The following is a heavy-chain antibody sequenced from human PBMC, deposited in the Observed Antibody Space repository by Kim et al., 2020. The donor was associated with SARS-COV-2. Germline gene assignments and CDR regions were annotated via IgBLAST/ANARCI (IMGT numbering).Heavy chain of an antibody. Sequence: YSQKFQGRVTITRDTSGSTAYMELSSLRSEDTAVYYCARDLWNSPPFFDYWGQGTLVTVSS. J-gene: IGHJ4*02. V-gene: IGHV1-3*01. CDR3: ARDLWNSPPFFDY. D-gene: IGHD1-7*01.